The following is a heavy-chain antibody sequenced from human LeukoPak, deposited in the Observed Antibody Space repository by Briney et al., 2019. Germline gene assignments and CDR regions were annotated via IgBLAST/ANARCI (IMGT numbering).Heavy chain of an antibody. J-gene: IGHJ2*01. CDR1: GYTFTSYA. V-gene: IGHV7-4-1*02. Sequence: ASVQVSCKASGYTFTSYAMNWVRQAPGQGVEWMGWINTNTGNPTYAPGFTGRFVFSLDAYVSTASLQISSLKAKDTAVYSCARDFPALDWFFDLGGRGTLVTASS. CDR3: ARDFPALDWFFDL. CDR2: INTNTGNP.